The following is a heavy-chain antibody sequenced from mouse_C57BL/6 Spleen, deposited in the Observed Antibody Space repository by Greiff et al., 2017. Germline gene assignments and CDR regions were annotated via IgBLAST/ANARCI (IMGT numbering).Heavy chain of an antibody. D-gene: IGHD2-13*01. CDR3: ARAVTTVCYFDN. V-gene: IGHV1-80*01. Sequence: QVQLKQSGAELVKPGASVKISCKASGYAFSSYWMHWVKQRPGKGLEWIGQIYPGDGDTNYNGKFKGKATLTADKSSSTAYMQLSSLTSEDSAVYFCARAVTTVCYFDNWGQGTTRTVSS. CDR1: GYAFSSYW. J-gene: IGHJ2*01. CDR2: IYPGDGDT.